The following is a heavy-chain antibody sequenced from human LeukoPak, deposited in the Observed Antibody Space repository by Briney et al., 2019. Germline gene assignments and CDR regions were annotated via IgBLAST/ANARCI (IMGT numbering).Heavy chain of an antibody. V-gene: IGHV1-2*06. Sequence: ASVKVSCKASGYTFTGYYMHWVRQAPGQGLEWMGRINPNSGGTNYAQKFQGRVTMTRDTSISTAYVELSRLRSDDTAVYYCARSYYYDSSGYSHPFDYWGQGTLVTVSS. CDR2: INPNSGGT. CDR3: ARSYYYDSSGYSHPFDY. J-gene: IGHJ4*02. D-gene: IGHD3-22*01. CDR1: GYTFTGYY.